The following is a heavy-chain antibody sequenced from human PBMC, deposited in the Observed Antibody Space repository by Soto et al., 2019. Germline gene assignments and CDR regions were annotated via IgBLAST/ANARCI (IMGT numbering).Heavy chain of an antibody. CDR2: INHSGST. Sequence: QVQLQQWGAGLLKPSETLSLTCAVYGGSFSGYYWCWIRQPPGKGLEWIGEINHSGSTNYNPSLKSRLTLSVDTSKNQFSLKLSSVTAADTAVYYCARELPKGRYNWNYSDYWCQGTLVTVSS. V-gene: IGHV4-34*01. D-gene: IGHD1-20*01. J-gene: IGHJ4*02. CDR1: GGSFSGYY. CDR3: ARELPKGRYNWNYSDY.